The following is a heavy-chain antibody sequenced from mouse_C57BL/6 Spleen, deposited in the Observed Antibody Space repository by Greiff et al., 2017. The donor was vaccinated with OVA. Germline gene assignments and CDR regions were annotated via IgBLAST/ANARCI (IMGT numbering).Heavy chain of an antibody. J-gene: IGHJ4*01. CDR3: ARDLHYYEAMDY. V-gene: IGHV5-4*01. Sequence: EVKLVESGGGLVKPGGSLKLSCAASGFTFSSYAMSWVRQTPGKRLEWVGTISDGGSYTYYPDNVKGRFTISRDNATNNLYLQMSHLKSEDTAMYYCARDLHYYEAMDYWGQGTSVTVSS. CDR2: ISDGGSYT. CDR1: GFTFSSYA.